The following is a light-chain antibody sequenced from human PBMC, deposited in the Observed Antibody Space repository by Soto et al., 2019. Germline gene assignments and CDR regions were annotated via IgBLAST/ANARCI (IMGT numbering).Light chain of an antibody. Sequence: DIQMTQSPSTLSASIRDRVTITCRASQSINSWLAWFQQKPGKAPKLLIYKASSLEGGVPSRFSGSGSGTEFTLTISSLQPDDFATYYCQQYDTTFPTFGQGTKVEIK. CDR2: KAS. CDR3: QQYDTTFPT. V-gene: IGKV1-5*03. J-gene: IGKJ1*01. CDR1: QSINSW.